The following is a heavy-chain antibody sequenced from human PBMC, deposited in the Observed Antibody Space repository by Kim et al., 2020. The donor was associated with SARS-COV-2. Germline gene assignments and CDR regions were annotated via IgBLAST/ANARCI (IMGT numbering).Heavy chain of an antibody. CDR2: TYYRSKWYN. V-gene: IGHV6-1*01. CDR1: GDSVSSNSAA. D-gene: IGHD6-19*01. Sequence: SQTLSLTCAISGDSVSSNSAAWNWIRQSPSRGLEWLGRTYYRSKWYNDYAVSVKSRITINPDTSKNQFSLQLNSVTPEDTAVYYCARVYSSGWYGKILHYVGFDPCGQGSLVTLSS. J-gene: IGHJ5*02. CDR3: ARVYSSGWYGKILHYVGFDP.